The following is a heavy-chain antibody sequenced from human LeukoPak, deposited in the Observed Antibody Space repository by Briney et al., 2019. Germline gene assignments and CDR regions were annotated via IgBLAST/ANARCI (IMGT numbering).Heavy chain of an antibody. J-gene: IGHJ4*02. Sequence: SETLSLTCAVYSGSFSGYYWSWIRQPPGKGLEWIGEINYSGSSNYNPSLESRVTISVDTSKNQFSLKLSSVTAADTAVYYCARGLTFLFWGQGTLVTVSS. CDR2: INYSGSS. CDR1: SGSFSGYY. CDR3: ARGLTFLF. V-gene: IGHV4-34*01. D-gene: IGHD2-21*02.